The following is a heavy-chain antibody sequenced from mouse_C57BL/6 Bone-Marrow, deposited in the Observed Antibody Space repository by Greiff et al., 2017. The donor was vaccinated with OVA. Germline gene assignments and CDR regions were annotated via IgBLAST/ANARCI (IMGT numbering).Heavy chain of an antibody. Sequence: VKLMESGAELVRPGASVTLSCKASGYTFTDYEMHWVKQTPVHGLEWIGAIDPETGGTAYNQKFKGKAILTADKSSSTAYMELRSLTSEDSAVYYCTRWGYGNYVWYFDVWGTGTTVTVSS. D-gene: IGHD2-10*02. CDR1: GYTFTDYE. CDR2: IDPETGGT. CDR3: TRWGYGNYVWYFDV. J-gene: IGHJ1*03. V-gene: IGHV1-15*01.